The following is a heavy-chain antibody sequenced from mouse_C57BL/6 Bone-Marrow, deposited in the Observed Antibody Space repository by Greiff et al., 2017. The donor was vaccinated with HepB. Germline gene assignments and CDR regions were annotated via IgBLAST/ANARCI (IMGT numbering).Heavy chain of an antibody. CDR3: AAPYSSGGGNALGY. J-gene: IGHJ4*01. CDR2: IDPANGNT. Sequence: EVQLQQSVAELVRPGASVKLSCTASGFNIKNTYMHWVKQRPEQGLEWIGRIDPANGNTKYAPKFQGKATITAATSSNTAYLQLSSLTSEDTAIYYFAAPYSSGGGNALGYWGQGTSVTVSS. V-gene: IGHV14-3*01. CDR1: GFNIKNTY. D-gene: IGHD1-1*01.